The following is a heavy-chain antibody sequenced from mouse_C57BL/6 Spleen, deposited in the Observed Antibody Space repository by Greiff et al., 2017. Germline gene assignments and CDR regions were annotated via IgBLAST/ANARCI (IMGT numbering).Heavy chain of an antibody. CDR2: IDPENGDT. J-gene: IGHJ2*01. CDR1: GFNIKDDY. D-gene: IGHD2-3*01. CDR3: TIDGYYSYYFDY. Sequence: EVKLVESGAELVRPGASVKLSCTASGFNIKDDYMHWVKQRPEQGLAWIGWIDPENGDTEYASKFQGKATITADTSSNTAYLQLSSLTSEDTAVYYCTIDGYYSYYFDYWGQGTTLTVSS. V-gene: IGHV14-4*01.